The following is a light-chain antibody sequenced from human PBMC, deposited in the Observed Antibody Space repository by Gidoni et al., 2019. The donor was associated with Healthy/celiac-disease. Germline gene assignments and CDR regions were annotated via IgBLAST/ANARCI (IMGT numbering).Light chain of an antibody. CDR3: QVWDSSSDRGV. V-gene: IGLV3-21*02. J-gene: IGLJ3*02. CDR1: NIGSKS. Sequence: SYVLTQPPSVSVAPGQTARITCGGNNIGSKSVNWYKQKPVQAPVLVVYDDRDRPSGIPERFSGSNSGNTATLTISRVEAGDEADYYCQVWDSSSDRGVFGGGTKLTVL. CDR2: DDR.